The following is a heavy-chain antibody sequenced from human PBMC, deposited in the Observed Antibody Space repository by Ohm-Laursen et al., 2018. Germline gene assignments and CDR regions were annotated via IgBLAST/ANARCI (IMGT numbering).Heavy chain of an antibody. CDR2: AYRGSN. CDR1: GDSVSNNDVA. D-gene: IGHD2-2*02. CDR3: ARGKYTAFDI. J-gene: IGHJ3*02. Sequence: QTLSLTCATSGDSVSNNDVAWNWIRQSPSRGLEWLGRAYRGSNDYAVSLKSRITINPDTSKNQFSLHLNSVTPEDTAVYYCARGKYTAFDIWGQGTKVTVSS. V-gene: IGHV6-1*01.